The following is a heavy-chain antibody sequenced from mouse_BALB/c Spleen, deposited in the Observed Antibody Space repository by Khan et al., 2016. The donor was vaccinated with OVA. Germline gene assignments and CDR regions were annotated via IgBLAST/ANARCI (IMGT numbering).Heavy chain of an antibody. Sequence: QVQLKESGPGLVAPSQSLSITCTVSGLSLTNYGISWIRQPPGKGLEWLGVIWGDGSTNYHSALISRLSINKDNSKSQVFLKLSSLQTDDTATYYYAIIYYDYDWFTYWGQGTLVTVSA. D-gene: IGHD2-4*01. J-gene: IGHJ3*01. CDR1: GLSLTNYG. CDR2: IWGDGST. V-gene: IGHV2-3*01. CDR3: AIIYYDYDWFTY.